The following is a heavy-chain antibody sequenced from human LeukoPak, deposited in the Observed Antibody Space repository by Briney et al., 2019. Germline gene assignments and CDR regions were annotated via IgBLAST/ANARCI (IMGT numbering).Heavy chain of an antibody. CDR2: IGNKANTYTT. CDR1: GSTLSDQY. D-gene: IGHD5-12*01. V-gene: IGHV3-72*01. J-gene: IGHJ3*02. CDR3: TRGYSGVSIYAFDI. Sequence: PGGSLRLSCEASGSTLSDQYMDWVRQAPGKGLQWVGRIGNKANTYTTEYAASVKGRFTISRDDSKDSLYLHMNSLKTEDSAVYYCTRGYSGVSIYAFDIWGQGTVVTVSS.